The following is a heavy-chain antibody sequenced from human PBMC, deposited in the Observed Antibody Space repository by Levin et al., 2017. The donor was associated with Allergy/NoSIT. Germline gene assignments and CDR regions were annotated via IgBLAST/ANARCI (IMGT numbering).Heavy chain of an antibody. CDR2: ISGESRTI. Sequence: GALRLSCVVSGFTFSSYAMSWIRQTPDKGLEWISIISGESRTIYYADSVRGRFTISRDNSKNTLYLQMNSLTAEDTALYYCVSYRDGPYIHIAYWGQGTLVTVSS. D-gene: IGHD3-16*02. V-gene: IGHV3-23*01. CDR3: VSYRDGPYIHIAY. CDR1: GFTFSSYA. J-gene: IGHJ4*02.